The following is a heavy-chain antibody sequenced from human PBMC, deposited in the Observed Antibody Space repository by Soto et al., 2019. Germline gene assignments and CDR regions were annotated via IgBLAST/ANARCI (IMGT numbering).Heavy chain of an antibody. Sequence: GASVKVSCKASGGTFSSYAISWVRQAPGQGLEWMGGIIPIFGTANYAQKFQGRVTITADKSTSTAYMELSSLRSEDTAVYYCARWGVPGIAVACTGQDYYYGMDVWGQGTTVTVSS. CDR3: ARWGVPGIAVACTGQDYYYGMDV. CDR2: IIPIFGTA. D-gene: IGHD6-19*01. J-gene: IGHJ6*02. CDR1: GGTFSSYA. V-gene: IGHV1-69*06.